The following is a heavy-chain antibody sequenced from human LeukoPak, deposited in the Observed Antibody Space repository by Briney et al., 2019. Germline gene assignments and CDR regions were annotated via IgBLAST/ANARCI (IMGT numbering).Heavy chain of an antibody. D-gene: IGHD5-18*01. Sequence: TGGSLRLSCATSGFTFSTYGIHWVRQAPGKGLEWVAVIWPDGSNKYYADSVKGRFTISRDNSKNTAYLQMNSLRAEDTAVYYCARDIRGYNSYWGQGTLVTVSS. CDR2: IWPDGSNK. V-gene: IGHV3-33*01. J-gene: IGHJ4*02. CDR1: GFTFSTYG. CDR3: ARDIRGYNSY.